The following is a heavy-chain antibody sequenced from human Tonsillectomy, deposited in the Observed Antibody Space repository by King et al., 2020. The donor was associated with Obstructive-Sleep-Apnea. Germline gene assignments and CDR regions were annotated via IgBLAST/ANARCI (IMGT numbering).Heavy chain of an antibody. D-gene: IGHD5-24*01. CDR3: ASGGGYNYYYGMDV. CDR1: GGSISSSSYY. CDR2: IYYSGST. J-gene: IGHJ6*02. V-gene: IGHV4-39*07. Sequence: MQLQESGPGLVKPSETLSLTCTVSGGSISSSSYYWGWIRQPPGKGLEWIGSIYYSGSTYYNPSLKSRVTISVDTYKNQFSLKLSSVTAADTAVYYCASGGGYNYYYGMDVWGQGTTVTVSS.